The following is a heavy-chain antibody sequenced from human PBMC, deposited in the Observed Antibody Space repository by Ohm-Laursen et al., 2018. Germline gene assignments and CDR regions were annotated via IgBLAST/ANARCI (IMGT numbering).Heavy chain of an antibody. CDR1: GGTFSSYA. Sequence: GASVKVSCKASGGTFSSYAISWVRQAPGQGLEWMGGIIPIFGTANYAQKFQGRVTITADKSTSTAYMELSSLRSEDTAVYYCARDYETTIFGVVWSGNAFDIWGQGTMVTVSS. J-gene: IGHJ3*02. D-gene: IGHD3-3*01. CDR2: IIPIFGTA. V-gene: IGHV1-69*06. CDR3: ARDYETTIFGVVWSGNAFDI.